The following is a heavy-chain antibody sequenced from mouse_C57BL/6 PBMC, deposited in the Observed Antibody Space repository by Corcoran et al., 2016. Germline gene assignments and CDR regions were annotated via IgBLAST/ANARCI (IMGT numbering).Heavy chain of an antibody. D-gene: IGHD2-2*01. CDR3: SRVYYGYDGSFAY. Sequence: QVTLKESGPGLLQSSQTLSLTCSFAGFSLSTSGMGVSWIRQPSGKGLEWLAHIYWDDDKRYNPSLKSRLTISKDTSRNQVFLKITSVDTADTATYYCSRVYYGYDGSFAYWGQGTLVTVSA. CDR1: GFSLSTSGMG. J-gene: IGHJ3*01. CDR2: IYWDDDK. V-gene: IGHV8-12*01.